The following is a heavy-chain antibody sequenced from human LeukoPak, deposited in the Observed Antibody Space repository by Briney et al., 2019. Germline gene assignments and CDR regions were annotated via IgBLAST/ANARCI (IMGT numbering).Heavy chain of an antibody. D-gene: IGHD1-26*01. CDR3: ARTPGIVGAMDAFDI. V-gene: IGHV4-39*01. Sequence: SQTLSLTCTVSGSSISSSSYYWGWIRQPPGKGLEWIGSIYYSGSTYYNPSLKSRVTISVDTSKNQFSLKLSSVTAADTAVYYCARTPGIVGAMDAFDIWGQGTMVTVSS. CDR1: GSSISSSSYY. J-gene: IGHJ3*02. CDR2: IYYSGST.